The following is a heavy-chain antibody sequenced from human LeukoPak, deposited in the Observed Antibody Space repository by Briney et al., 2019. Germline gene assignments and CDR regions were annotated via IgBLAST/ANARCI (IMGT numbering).Heavy chain of an antibody. CDR1: GYTFTNYY. J-gene: IGHJ4*02. CDR2: FNPSGDST. D-gene: IGHD3-22*01. Sequence: ASVKVSCKASGYTFTNYYMHWVRQAPGQGLEWLGIFNPSGDSTNYAQKFQGRVTMTRDTSTSTVYMELSSLRSEDTAIYYCAREGIVVALFDYWGQGTLVTVSS. CDR3: AREGIVVALFDY. V-gene: IGHV1-46*01.